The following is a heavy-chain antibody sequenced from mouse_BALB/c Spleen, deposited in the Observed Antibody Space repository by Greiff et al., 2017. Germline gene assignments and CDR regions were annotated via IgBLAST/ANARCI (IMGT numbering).Heavy chain of an antibody. CDR2: ISNGGGST. V-gene: IGHV5-12-2*01. CDR1: GFTFSSYT. J-gene: IGHJ2*01. CDR3: ARHYYAFDY. Sequence: EVMLVESGGGLVQPGGSLKLSCAASGFTFSSYTMSWVRQTPEKRLEWVAYISNGGGSTYYPDTVKGRFTISRDNAKNTLYLQMSSLKSEDTAMYYCARHYYAFDYWGQGTTLTVSA. D-gene: IGHD1-1*01.